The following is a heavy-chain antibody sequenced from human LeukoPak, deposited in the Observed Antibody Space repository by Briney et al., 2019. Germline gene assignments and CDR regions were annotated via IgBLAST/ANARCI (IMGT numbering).Heavy chain of an antibody. V-gene: IGHV4-59*12. J-gene: IGHJ4*02. D-gene: IGHD5-12*01. CDR2: IYYSGST. Sequence: PSETLSLTCTVSGGSISSYYWSWIRQPPGKGLEWIGYIYYSGSTNYNPSLKSRVTMSVDTSKNQFSLKLSSVTAADTAVYYCTRDGSGYDFGYWGQGALVTVCS. CDR1: GGSISSYY. CDR3: TRDGSGYDFGY.